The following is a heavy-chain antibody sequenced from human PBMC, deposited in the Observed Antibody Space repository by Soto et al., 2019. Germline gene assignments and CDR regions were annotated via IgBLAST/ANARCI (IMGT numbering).Heavy chain of an antibody. Sequence: EVQLVESGGGLVQRGGSLRLSCAASGFTFSSYGMNWVRQAPGKGLEWVSHISSSTSTIYYADSVKGRFTISRDNAKNSLSLQMNSLRDEDTAVYYCARGGYSYGHFQHWGQGTLVTVSS. V-gene: IGHV3-48*02. CDR3: ARGGYSYGHFQH. CDR2: ISSSTSTI. D-gene: IGHD5-18*01. CDR1: GFTFSSYG. J-gene: IGHJ1*01.